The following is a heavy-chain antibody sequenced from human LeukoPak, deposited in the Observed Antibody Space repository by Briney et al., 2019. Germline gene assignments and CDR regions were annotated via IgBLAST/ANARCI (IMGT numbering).Heavy chain of an antibody. D-gene: IGHD4-23*01. CDR3: ARGYGGNFFDY. CDR1: AFTVSNNY. V-gene: IGHV3-53*01. J-gene: IGHJ4*02. CDR2: IYSSGDT. Sequence: PGGSLRLSCTASAFTVSNNYMTWLRQAPGQGLEWVSTIYSSGDTYSANSVKGRFSVSRDSFNNLLFLQMNNLTVEDTAVYYCARGYGGNFFDYWGQGTLVTVSS.